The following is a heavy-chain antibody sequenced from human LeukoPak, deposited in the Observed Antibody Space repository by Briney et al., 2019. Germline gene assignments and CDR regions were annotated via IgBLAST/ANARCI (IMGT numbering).Heavy chain of an antibody. V-gene: IGHV4-34*01. J-gene: IGHJ4*02. CDR2: INHSGST. CDR3: ARSKVNKSVVVKGMAFDY. Sequence: SETLSLTCAVHGGSFSGYYWSWIRQPPGKGLEWIGEINHSGSTNYNPSLKSRVTISVDTSKNQFSLKLSSVTAADTAVYYCARSKVNKSVVVKGMAFDYWGQGTLVTVAS. CDR1: GGSFSGYY. D-gene: IGHD3-22*01.